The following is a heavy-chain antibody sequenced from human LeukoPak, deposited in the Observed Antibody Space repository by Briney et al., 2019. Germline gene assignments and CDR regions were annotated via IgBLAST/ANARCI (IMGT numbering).Heavy chain of an antibody. CDR1: GFTFSSYA. Sequence: GGSLRLSCAASGFTFSSYAMSWVRQAPGKGLEWVSAISGSGGSTYYADSVKGRFTISRDNSKNTLYLQMNSLRAEDTAVYYCVKDPVLEWLSQWWFDPWGQGTLVTVSS. J-gene: IGHJ5*02. CDR3: VKDPVLEWLSQWWFDP. D-gene: IGHD3-3*01. CDR2: ISGSGGST. V-gene: IGHV3-23*01.